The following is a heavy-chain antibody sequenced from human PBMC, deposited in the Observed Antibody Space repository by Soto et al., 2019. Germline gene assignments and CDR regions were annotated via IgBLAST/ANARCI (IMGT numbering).Heavy chain of an antibody. J-gene: IGHJ3*01. V-gene: IGHV3-74*01. Sequence: EVQLVESGGGLVQPGGSLRLSCVASGFTIENSVMHWVRQTPGKGLMWVSRITGAGDGTLYADSVQGRFTISRDNAKNTVYLHMTGLXVXXXXXXXXARXQKWRQLSLNVFDLWGQGTTVTVSS. D-gene: IGHD5-18*01. CDR2: ITGAGDGT. CDR1: GFTIENSV. CDR3: ARXQKWRQLSLNVFDL.